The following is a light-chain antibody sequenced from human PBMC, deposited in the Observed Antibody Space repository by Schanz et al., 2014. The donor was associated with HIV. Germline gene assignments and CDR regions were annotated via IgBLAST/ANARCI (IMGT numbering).Light chain of an antibody. V-gene: IGKV1-5*03. CDR2: KAS. J-gene: IGKJ1*01. CDR3: QQYNSYSRT. Sequence: DIQMTQSPSTLSASVGDRVTITCRASQSISSWLAWYQQKPGKAPKLLIYKASSLESGVPSRFSGSGSGTGFTLTISSLQPDDFATYYCQQYNSYSRTFGQGTEVDIK. CDR1: QSISSW.